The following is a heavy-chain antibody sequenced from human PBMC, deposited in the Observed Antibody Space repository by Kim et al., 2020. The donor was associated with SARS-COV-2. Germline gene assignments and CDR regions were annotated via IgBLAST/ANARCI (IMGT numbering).Heavy chain of an antibody. CDR1: GGSFSGYY. J-gene: IGHJ4*02. Sequence: SETLSLTCAVYGGSFSGYYWSWIRQPPGKGLEWIGEINHSGSTNYNPSLKSRVTISVDTSKNQFSLKLSSVTAADTAVYYCARVSGIDYWGQGTLVTVSS. V-gene: IGHV4-34*01. CDR2: INHSGST. D-gene: IGHD2-15*01. CDR3: ARVSGIDY.